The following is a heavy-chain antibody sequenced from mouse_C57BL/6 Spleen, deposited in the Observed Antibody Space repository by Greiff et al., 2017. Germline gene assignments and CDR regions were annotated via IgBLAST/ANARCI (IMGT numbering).Heavy chain of an antibody. V-gene: IGHV1-15*01. Sequence: QVQLQQSGAELVRPGASVTLSCKASGYTFTDYEMHWVKQTPVHGLEWIGAIDPETGGTAYNQKFKGKAILTADKSSSTSYMELRSLTSEDSAVYYCTRLGSSYPLGAMDYWGQGTSVTVSS. CDR2: IDPETGGT. CDR1: GYTFTDYE. CDR3: TRLGSSYPLGAMDY. J-gene: IGHJ4*01. D-gene: IGHD1-1*01.